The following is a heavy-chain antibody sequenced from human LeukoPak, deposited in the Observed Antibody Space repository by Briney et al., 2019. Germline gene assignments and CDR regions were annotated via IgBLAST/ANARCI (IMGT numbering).Heavy chain of an antibody. J-gene: IGHJ6*03. V-gene: IGHV4-34*01. CDR2: INHSGST. D-gene: IGHD6-13*01. CDR3: ARGIAAAGNYYYYYYMDV. CDR1: GFTFSSYS. Sequence: GSLRLSCAASGFTFSSYSMNWVRQAPGKGLEWIGEINHSGSTNYNPSLKSRVTISVDTSKNQFSLKLSSVTAADTAVYYCARGIAAAGNYYYYYYMDVWGKGTTVTVSS.